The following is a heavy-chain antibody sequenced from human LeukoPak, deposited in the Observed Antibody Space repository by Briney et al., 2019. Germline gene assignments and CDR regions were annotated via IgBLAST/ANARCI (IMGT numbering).Heavy chain of an antibody. Sequence: SETLSLTCTVSGGSISSYYWGWIRQPPGKGLEWIGSIYYSGSTYYNPSLKSRVTISVDTSKNQFSLKLSSVTAADTAVYYCARLARSPVSSMDDYWGQGTLVTVSS. CDR3: ARLARSPVSSMDDY. CDR2: IYYSGST. D-gene: IGHD5/OR15-5a*01. CDR1: GGSISSYY. V-gene: IGHV4-39*01. J-gene: IGHJ4*02.